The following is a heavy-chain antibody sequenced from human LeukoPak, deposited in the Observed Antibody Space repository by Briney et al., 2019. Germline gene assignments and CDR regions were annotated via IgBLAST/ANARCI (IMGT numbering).Heavy chain of an antibody. CDR2: VSGSGGST. J-gene: IGHJ4*02. D-gene: IGHD3-22*01. V-gene: IGHV3-23*01. CDR1: GFTFSSYG. CDR3: AKVESFDYDRVGFDY. Sequence: SGGSLRLSCAASGFTFSSYGMSWVRQAPGKGLEWVSAVSGSGGSTYYADSVKGRFTISRDNSKNTLYLQMNSLRAEDTAVYYCAKVESFDYDRVGFDYWGQGTLVTVSS.